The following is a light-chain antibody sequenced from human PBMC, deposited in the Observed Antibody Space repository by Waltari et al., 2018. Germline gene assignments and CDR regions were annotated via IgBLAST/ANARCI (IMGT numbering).Light chain of an antibody. CDR2: WAS. CDR1: QSVLYSSNNNNY. Sequence: DIVMTQSPDSLAVSLGERATVHCRSSQSVLYSSNNNNYLTWYQQKPGQPPKRRIYWASTRESGVPDRFSGSGSGTDFTLTISSLQAEDVAVYYCQQYFSAPYTFGQGTKLEIK. CDR3: QQYFSAPYT. J-gene: IGKJ2*01. V-gene: IGKV4-1*01.